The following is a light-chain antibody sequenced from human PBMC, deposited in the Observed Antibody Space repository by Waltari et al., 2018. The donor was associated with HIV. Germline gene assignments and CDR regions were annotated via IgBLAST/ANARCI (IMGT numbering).Light chain of an antibody. CDR3: AAWDGSLNGRV. CDR1: SSNIGSNT. Sequence: QSVLTQPPSASGTPGQRVTISCSGSSSNIGSNTVNWYQQLPGTAPKLLLYSNNHRPAGVPYRFSGSKSGTSASLAISGLQSEDEADYYCAAWDGSLNGRVFGGGTKLTVL. J-gene: IGLJ3*02. CDR2: SNN. V-gene: IGLV1-44*01.